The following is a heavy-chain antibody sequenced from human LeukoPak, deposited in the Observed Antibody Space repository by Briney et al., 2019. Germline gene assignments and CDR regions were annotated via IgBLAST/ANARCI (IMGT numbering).Heavy chain of an antibody. CDR2: IYHSGST. Sequence: PSETLSLTCAVSGGSISSGGYSWSWIRQPPGQGLEWIGYIYHSGSTYYNPSLKSRVTISVDRSKNQFSLKLSSVTAADTAVYYCARGGGDYYPLDYYYGMDVWGQGTTVTVSS. J-gene: IGHJ6*02. V-gene: IGHV4-30-2*01. D-gene: IGHD4-17*01. CDR3: ARGGGDYYPLDYYYGMDV. CDR1: GGSISSGGYS.